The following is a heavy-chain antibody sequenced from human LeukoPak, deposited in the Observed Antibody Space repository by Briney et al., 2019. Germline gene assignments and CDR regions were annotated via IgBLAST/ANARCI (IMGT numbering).Heavy chain of an antibody. CDR3: AKDRSTTWSFDY. CDR1: GFTFSFSG. J-gene: IGHJ4*02. V-gene: IGHV3-30*18. CDR2: ISDDGSRK. D-gene: IGHD6-13*01. Sequence: GGSLRLSCAASGFTFSFSGMYWVRQAPGKGLEWLAFISDDGSRKYYADSVKGRFTISRENSKNTLFLQMNSLRTEDTAMYYCAKDRSTTWSFDYWGQGTLVTVSS.